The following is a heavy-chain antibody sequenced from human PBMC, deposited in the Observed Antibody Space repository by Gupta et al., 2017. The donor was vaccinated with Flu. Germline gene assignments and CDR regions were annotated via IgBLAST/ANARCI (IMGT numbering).Heavy chain of an antibody. J-gene: IGHJ4*02. CDR2: RNDSGRN. CDR1: GDW. D-gene: IGHD3-16*01. Sequence: GDWWSWIRQPPGKRLEWMGERNDSGRNNYNPPRRRRVTISVDTYKNHLSLKVNSVIAAAEAAYYCAREVLYGGSNGTTFDSWDQGTLVPVSS. CDR3: AREVLYGGSNGTTFDS. V-gene: IGHV4-34*01.